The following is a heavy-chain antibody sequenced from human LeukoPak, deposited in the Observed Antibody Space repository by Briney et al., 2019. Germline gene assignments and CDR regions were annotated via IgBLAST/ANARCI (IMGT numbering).Heavy chain of an antibody. CDR1: GGSISSGGYY. Sequence: SETLSLTCTVSGGSISSGGYYWSWIRQPPGKGLEWIGYIYHSGSTYYNPSLKSRVTISVDRSKNQFSLKLSSVTAADTAVYYCARLSPLTGAYYYMDVWGKGTTVTVPS. D-gene: IGHD7-27*01. CDR3: ARLSPLTGAYYYMDV. V-gene: IGHV4-30-2*01. J-gene: IGHJ6*03. CDR2: IYHSGST.